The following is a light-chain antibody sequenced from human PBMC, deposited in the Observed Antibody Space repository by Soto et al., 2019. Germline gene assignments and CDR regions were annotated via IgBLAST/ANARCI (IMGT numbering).Light chain of an antibody. J-gene: IGKJ1*01. CDR2: GAS. V-gene: IGKV3-20*01. CDR3: HQYGSSPQT. CDR1: QSLTNNY. Sequence: EIVLTQYPGTLALSPGERATLSCRASQSLTNNYFAWYQQKPGRAPRLLIYGASTRATGIPDRFSGGGSGTDFTLTISRLEPEDFAVYYCHQYGSSPQTFGQGTKVDNK.